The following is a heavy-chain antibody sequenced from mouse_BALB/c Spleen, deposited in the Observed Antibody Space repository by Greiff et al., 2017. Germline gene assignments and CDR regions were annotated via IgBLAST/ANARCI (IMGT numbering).Heavy chain of an antibody. J-gene: IGHJ2*01. CDR2: INPDSSTI. CDR1: GVDFSRYW. D-gene: IGHD1-1*01. CDR3: ARPRIYGHHAAYLDY. V-gene: IGHV4-1*02. Sequence: EVKLLESGGGLVQPGGSLKLSCAASGVDFSRYWMSWVRQAPGKGLEWIGEINPDSSTINYTPSLKDKFIISRDNAKNTLYLQMSKVRSEDTALYYCARPRIYGHHAAYLDYWGPVTTRTVSS.